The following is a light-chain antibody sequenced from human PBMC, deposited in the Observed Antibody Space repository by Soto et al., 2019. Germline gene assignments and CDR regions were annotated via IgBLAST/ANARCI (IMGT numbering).Light chain of an antibody. CDR3: QKYNGATIT. Sequence: DIQMTQSPSSLSASVGDRVTITCRASQGISIYLAWYQQKPGKVPKLLIYDASTLQSGVPSRFSGSGSGTDFTLTISGLQPEDVATYYCQKYNGATITFGGGTKVEIK. V-gene: IGKV1-27*01. CDR1: QGISIY. CDR2: DAS. J-gene: IGKJ4*01.